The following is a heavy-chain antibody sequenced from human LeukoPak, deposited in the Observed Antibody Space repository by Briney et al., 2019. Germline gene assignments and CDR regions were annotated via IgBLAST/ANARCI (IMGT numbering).Heavy chain of an antibody. Sequence: GGSLRLSCAASGFTFSSYGMHWVRQAPGKGLEWVAVISYDGSNKYYADSVKGRFTISRDNSKNTLYLQMNSLRAGDTAVYYCALRSPLDYWGQGTLVTVSS. CDR1: GFTFSSYG. CDR3: ALRSPLDY. CDR2: ISYDGSNK. V-gene: IGHV3-30*03. J-gene: IGHJ4*02. D-gene: IGHD3-3*01.